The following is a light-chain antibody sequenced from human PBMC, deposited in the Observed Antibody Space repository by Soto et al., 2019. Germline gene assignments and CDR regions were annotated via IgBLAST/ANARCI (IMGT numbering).Light chain of an antibody. CDR2: DVS. V-gene: IGLV2-14*03. J-gene: IGLJ1*01. CDR1: SSDVGGYNY. CDR3: SSYSASSAPHYV. Sequence: QSALTQPASLSGSPGQSITISCTGTSSDVGGYNYVSWYQQHPGKAPKLMIYDVSNRTSGVSNRFSGSKSGHTASLTISGLQAEDEADDDCSSYSASSAPHYVFGTGTKVTVL.